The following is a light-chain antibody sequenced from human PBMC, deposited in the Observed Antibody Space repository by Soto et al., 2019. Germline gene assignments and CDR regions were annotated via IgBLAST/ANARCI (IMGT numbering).Light chain of an antibody. CDR1: QTVRNNY. V-gene: IGKV3-20*01. CDR3: QQYGNSPET. Sequence: ETVMTQSPATLSVSPGERATLSCRASQTVRNNYLAWYQQKPGQAPRLLIYGASSRATGIPDRFSGSGSGTDFSLTISRLEPEDFAVYYCQQYGNSPETFGQGTKVDIK. CDR2: GAS. J-gene: IGKJ1*01.